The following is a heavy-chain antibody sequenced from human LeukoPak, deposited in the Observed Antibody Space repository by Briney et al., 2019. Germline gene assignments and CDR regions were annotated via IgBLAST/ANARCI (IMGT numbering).Heavy chain of an antibody. J-gene: IGHJ4*02. V-gene: IGHV1-8*01. D-gene: IGHD1-14*01. Sequence: GASVKVSCKASGYTFSSYDINWVRQATGQGLEWMGWMNPNSGNTGYAQKFQGRVTMTRNTSISTAYMELSSLRSEDTAMYYCARGRNQRDLRSLLYWGQGTLVTVSS. CDR3: ARGRNQRDLRSLLY. CDR2: MNPNSGNT. CDR1: GYTFSSYD.